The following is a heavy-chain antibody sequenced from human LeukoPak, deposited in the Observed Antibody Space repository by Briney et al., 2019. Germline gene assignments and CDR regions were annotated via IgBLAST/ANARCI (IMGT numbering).Heavy chain of an antibody. CDR1: GFTFSNAW. V-gene: IGHV3-15*01. Sequence: GGSLRLSCTASGFTFSNAWMSWVRQAPGKGLEWVGRIKSKTDGGTTDYAAPVKGRFTVSRDDSKNTLYLQMNSLRAEDTAVYYCARDNPWGDRYFDLWGRGTLVTVSS. CDR2: IKSKTDGGTT. J-gene: IGHJ2*01. CDR3: ARDNPWGDRYFDL. D-gene: IGHD3-16*01.